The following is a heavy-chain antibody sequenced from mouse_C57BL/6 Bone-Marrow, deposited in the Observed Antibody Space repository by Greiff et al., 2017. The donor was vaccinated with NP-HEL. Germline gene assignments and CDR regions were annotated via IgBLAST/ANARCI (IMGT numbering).Heavy chain of an antibody. CDR2: IYPRSGNT. CDR1: GYTFTSYG. V-gene: IGHV1-81*01. CDR3: ARSMGFITTVVAENFDV. J-gene: IGHJ1*03. Sequence: QVQLQQSGAELARPGASVKLSCKASGYTFTSYGISWVKQRTGQGLEWIGEIYPRSGNTYYNEKFKGKATLTADKSSSTAYMELRSLTSEDSAVYFCARSMGFITTVVAENFDVWGTGTTVTVSS. D-gene: IGHD1-1*01.